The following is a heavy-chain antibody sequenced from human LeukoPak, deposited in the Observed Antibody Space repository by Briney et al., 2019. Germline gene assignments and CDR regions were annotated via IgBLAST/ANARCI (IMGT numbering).Heavy chain of an antibody. CDR2: IYYSGSA. Sequence: PSETLSLTCTVSGGSISSYYWSWIRQPAGKGLEWIGYIYYSGSAYYNPSLESRVTISVDTSKDQFSLKLSSVTAADTAVYYCARQGALDYGDFYFDYWGQGTLVTVSS. J-gene: IGHJ4*02. CDR1: GGSISSYY. V-gene: IGHV4-59*06. CDR3: ARQGALDYGDFYFDY. D-gene: IGHD4-17*01.